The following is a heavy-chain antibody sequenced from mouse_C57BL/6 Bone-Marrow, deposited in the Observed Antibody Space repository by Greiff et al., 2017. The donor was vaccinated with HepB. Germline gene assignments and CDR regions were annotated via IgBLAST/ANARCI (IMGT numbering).Heavy chain of an antibody. CDR3: ATYGRGYYYAMDY. V-gene: IGHV1-55*01. CDR1: GYTFTSYW. CDR2: IYPGSGST. J-gene: IGHJ4*01. D-gene: IGHD1-1*01. Sequence: VQLQQSGAELVKPGASVKMSCKASGYTFTSYWITWVKQRPGQGLEWIGDIYPGSGSTNYNEKFKSKATLTVDTSSSTAYMQLSSLTSEDSAVYYCATYGRGYYYAMDYWGQGTSVTVSS.